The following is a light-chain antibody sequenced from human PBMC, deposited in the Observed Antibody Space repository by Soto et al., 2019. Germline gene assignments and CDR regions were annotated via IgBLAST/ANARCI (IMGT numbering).Light chain of an antibody. CDR2: WAS. CDR1: QSVLHSSNNKNY. CDR3: QQYYTTPRT. J-gene: IGKJ1*01. V-gene: IGKV4-1*01. Sequence: DIVMTQSPDSLAVSLGERATINCKSSQSVLHSSNNKNYLAWYQQKPGQPPKLLIYWASTRESGVPDRFSGSGSVTDFTLTISSLQAEDVAVYYCQQYYTTPRTFGQGTKVEIK.